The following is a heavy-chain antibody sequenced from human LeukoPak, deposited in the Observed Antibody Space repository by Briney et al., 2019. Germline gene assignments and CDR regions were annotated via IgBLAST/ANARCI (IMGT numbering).Heavy chain of an antibody. D-gene: IGHD2-21*01. J-gene: IGHJ3*02. CDR3: ARPRCGGDCYDAFDI. CDR1: GFTFSSYS. Sequence: PGGSLRLSCAASGFTFSSYSMNWVRQAPGKGLEWVSSISSSSSYIYYADSVKGRFTISRDNAKNSLYLQMNSLRAEDTAVYYCARPRCGGDCYDAFDIWGQGTMVTVSS. V-gene: IGHV3-21*01. CDR2: ISSSSSYI.